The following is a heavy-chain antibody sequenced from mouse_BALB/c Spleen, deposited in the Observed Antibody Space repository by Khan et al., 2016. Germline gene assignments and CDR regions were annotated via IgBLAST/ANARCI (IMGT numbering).Heavy chain of an antibody. V-gene: IGHV3-2*02. CDR1: GYSITSDYA. CDR2: ISYSGTT. D-gene: IGHD2-2*01. CDR3: ARWLDAMDY. J-gene: IGHJ4*01. Sequence: EVQLQESGPGLVKPSQSLSLTCTVTGYSITSDYAWNWIRQFPGNKLEWMGYISYSGTTTYNPSLKSRISITRDTSKNQFFLPLNSVTTEYTATYYCARWLDAMDYWGQGTSVTVSS.